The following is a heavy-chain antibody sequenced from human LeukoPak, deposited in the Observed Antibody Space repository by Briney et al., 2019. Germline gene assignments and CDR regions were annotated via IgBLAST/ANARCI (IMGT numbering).Heavy chain of an antibody. CDR3: ASPGRVQQQLWDYNYGMDV. Sequence: TGGSLRLSCAASGFTVSSNYMSWVRQAPGKGLEWVSVIYSGGSTYYADSVKGRFTISRDNSKNTLYLQMNSLRAEDTAVYYCASPGRVQQQLWDYNYGMDVWGKGTTVTVSS. CDR1: GFTVSSNY. J-gene: IGHJ6*04. CDR2: IYSGGST. V-gene: IGHV3-53*01. D-gene: IGHD6-13*01.